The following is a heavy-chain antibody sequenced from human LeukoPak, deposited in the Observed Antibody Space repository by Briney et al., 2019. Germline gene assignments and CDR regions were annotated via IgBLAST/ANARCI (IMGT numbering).Heavy chain of an antibody. CDR1: DGSISSYY. Sequence: SETLSLTCTVSDGSISSYYWSWIRQPGGEGLEWIGRLFRSGRTDYNPSLKSRVTMSVDTSKNQFSLKLSSVTAADTAVYYCARREAATPGFDYWGQGTLVTVSS. V-gene: IGHV4-4*07. CDR3: ARREAATPGFDY. J-gene: IGHJ4*02. CDR2: LFRSGRT. D-gene: IGHD2-15*01.